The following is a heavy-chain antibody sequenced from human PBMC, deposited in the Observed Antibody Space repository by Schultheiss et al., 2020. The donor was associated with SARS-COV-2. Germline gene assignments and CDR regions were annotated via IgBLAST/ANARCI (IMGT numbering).Heavy chain of an antibody. CDR2: IKSKTDGGTT. CDR1: GFTFSNAW. D-gene: IGHD3-22*01. Sequence: GSLRLSCAASGFTFSNAWMSWVRQAPGKGLEWVGRIKSKTDGGTTYYADSVKGRFTISRDNSKNTLYLQMSSLRAEDTAVYYCVKDSGSPGTMIVVVITPDAFDIWGQGTMVTVSS. V-gene: IGHV3-15*05. J-gene: IGHJ3*02. CDR3: VKDSGSPGTMIVVVITPDAFDI.